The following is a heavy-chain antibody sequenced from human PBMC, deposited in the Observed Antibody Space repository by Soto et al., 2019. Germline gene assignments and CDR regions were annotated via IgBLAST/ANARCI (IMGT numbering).Heavy chain of an antibody. V-gene: IGHV3-30-3*01. CDR2: MSYDGTNT. CDR1: GFMFSAYA. D-gene: IGHD6-19*01. CDR3: ARDPTPYPSGWYGIDF. J-gene: IGHJ4*01. Sequence: GGSLRLSCTASGFMFSAYAMLWVRQAPGKGLEWVAAMSYDGTNTYYADSLKGRFTISRDNSKNTLFLQMSSLTADDSAVYYCARDPTPYPSGWYGIDFWGLGTLVTVSS.